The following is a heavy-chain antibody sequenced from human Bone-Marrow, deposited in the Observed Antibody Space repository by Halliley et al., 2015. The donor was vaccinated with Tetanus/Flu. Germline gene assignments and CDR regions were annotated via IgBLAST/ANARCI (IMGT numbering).Heavy chain of an antibody. D-gene: IGHD6-19*01. Sequence: SLRLSCAASGFTFSDYYMSWIRQAPGKGLEWVSYISSRGTSIYYADSVKGRFTISRDNAKNSLFLQMNSLRAEDTAVYYCAKDRSPDGWPPGLDSWGQGALVTVSS. CDR1: GFTFSDYY. CDR3: AKDRSPDGWPPGLDS. J-gene: IGHJ4*02. CDR2: ISSRGTSI. V-gene: IGHV3-11*01.